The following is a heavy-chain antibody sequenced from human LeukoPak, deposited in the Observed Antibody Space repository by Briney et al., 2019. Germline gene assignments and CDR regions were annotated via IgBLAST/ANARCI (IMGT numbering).Heavy chain of an antibody. Sequence: GASVKVSCKASEYTFTGYYMHWVRQAPGQGLEWMGRIDPSNGATHCAQKFQGRVTMTRDTSIGTAYMELSRLTSDDTAVYYCARGTDYWGQGTLVTVSS. J-gene: IGHJ4*02. CDR1: EYTFTGYY. CDR3: ARGTDY. CDR2: IDPSNGAT. V-gene: IGHV1-2*02.